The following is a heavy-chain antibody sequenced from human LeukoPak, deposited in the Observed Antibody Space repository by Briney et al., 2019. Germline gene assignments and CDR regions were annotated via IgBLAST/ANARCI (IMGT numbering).Heavy chain of an antibody. CDR3: ARRYFFRDSSGYSDFSYYYMDV. V-gene: IGHV3-30*04. D-gene: IGHD3-22*01. CDR1: GFTFSSYA. CDR2: ISYDGSNK. J-gene: IGHJ6*03. Sequence: GGSLRLSCAASGFTFSSYAMHWVRQAPGKGLEWVAVISYDGSNKYYADSVKGRFTISRDNSKNTLYLQMNSLRSDDTAVYYCARRYFFRDSSGYSDFSYYYMDVWGKGTTVTVSS.